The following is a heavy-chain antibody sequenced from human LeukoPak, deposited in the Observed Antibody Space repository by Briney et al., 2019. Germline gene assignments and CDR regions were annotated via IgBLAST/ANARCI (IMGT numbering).Heavy chain of an antibody. CDR3: ARAGGREYYFDY. Sequence: ASVKVSCKASGYTFTSYYMHWVRQAPGQGFEWMGIINPSGGSTSYAQKFQGRVTMTRDMSTSTVYMELSSLRSEDTAVYYCARAGGREYYFDYWGQGTLVTVSS. D-gene: IGHD3-16*01. CDR1: GYTFTSYY. V-gene: IGHV1-46*01. CDR2: INPSGGST. J-gene: IGHJ4*02.